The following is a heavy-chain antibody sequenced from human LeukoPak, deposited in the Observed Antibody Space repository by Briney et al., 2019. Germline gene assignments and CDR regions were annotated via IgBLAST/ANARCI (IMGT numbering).Heavy chain of an antibody. CDR1: GGSISSYY. D-gene: IGHD3-3*01. V-gene: IGHV4-4*07. CDR2: IYTSGTT. CDR3: ARDALYYDFWSGYYLRYYGMDV. J-gene: IGHJ6*02. Sequence: SETLSLTCTVSGGSISSYYWSWIRQPARKGLEWIGRIYTSGTTNYNPSLKVRVTMSVDTSKNKLSLKLSSVTAADTAVYYCARDALYYDFWSGYYLRYYGMDVWGQGTTVTVSS.